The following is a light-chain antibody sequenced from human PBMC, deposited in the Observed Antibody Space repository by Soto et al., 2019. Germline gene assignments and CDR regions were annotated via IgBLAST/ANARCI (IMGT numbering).Light chain of an antibody. CDR2: EAR. J-gene: IGKJ1*01. V-gene: IGKV1-5*01. CDR3: QQYDSYPST. Sequence: DIPMTQSPSTLSASVGDRVTITCRASQSISSWLAWYLQKPGKAPKLLIYEARNLESGVPSRFSGSGSGTEFTLTISSRQPDDFATYYCQQYDSYPSTFGQGTKVEIK. CDR1: QSISSW.